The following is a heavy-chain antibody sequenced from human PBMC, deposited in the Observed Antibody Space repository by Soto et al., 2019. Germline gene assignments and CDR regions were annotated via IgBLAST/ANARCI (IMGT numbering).Heavy chain of an antibody. J-gene: IGHJ4*02. CDR1: KFTFSSYA. D-gene: IGHD2-2*01. Sequence: GGSLRLSCAASKFTFSSYAMHWVRQAPGKGLEWVAVISYDGNNKYYADSLKGRFTISRDNSKNTLYLQMNSLRAEDTAVYYCARGPSSLTRFDYWGQGTLVTVS. V-gene: IGHV3-30-3*01. CDR2: ISYDGNNK. CDR3: ARGPSSLTRFDY.